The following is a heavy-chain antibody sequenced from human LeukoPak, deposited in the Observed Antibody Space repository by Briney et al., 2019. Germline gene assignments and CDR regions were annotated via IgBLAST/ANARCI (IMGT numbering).Heavy chain of an antibody. J-gene: IGHJ4*02. D-gene: IGHD6-19*01. CDR2: IYSGGST. CDR1: GFTFSSYA. CDR3: ARGGSSGFLYFDY. Sequence: GGSLRLSCAASGFTFSSYAMSWVRQAPGKGLEWVSVIYSGGSTYYADSVKGRFTISRDNSKNTLYLQMNSLRAEDTAVYYCARGGSSGFLYFDYWGQGTLVTVSS. V-gene: IGHV3-53*01.